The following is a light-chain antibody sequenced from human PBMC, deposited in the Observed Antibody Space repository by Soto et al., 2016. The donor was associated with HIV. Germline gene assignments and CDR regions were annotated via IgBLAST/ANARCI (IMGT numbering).Light chain of an antibody. CDR1: QSLLHGDKNNY. V-gene: IGKV2-28*01. CDR3: MQGRESPWT. CDR2: MAS. Sequence: FVLTQSPRSLSVTPGEPASISCRSSQSLLHGDKNNYLAWYPQKPGHSPQLLIYMASSRPSEVPDRFSGSGSGTHFTLKISRVETEDVGMYYCMQGRESPWTFGQGTKVEIK. J-gene: IGKJ1*01.